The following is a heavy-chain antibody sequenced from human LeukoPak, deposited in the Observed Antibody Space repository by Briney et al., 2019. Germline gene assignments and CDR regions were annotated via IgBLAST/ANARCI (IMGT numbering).Heavy chain of an antibody. V-gene: IGHV4-59*01. D-gene: IGHD3-3*01. Sequence: TPSETLSLTCAVYGGSLSSYYWTWVRQPPGKGLEWIGYIYYSGSTNYNPSLKSRVTISVDTSKNQFSLKLSSVTAADTAVYYCARDETGRFLEWPYFQ. J-gene: IGHJ1*01. CDR2: IYYSGST. CDR3: ARDETGRFLEWPYFQ. CDR1: GGSLSSYY.